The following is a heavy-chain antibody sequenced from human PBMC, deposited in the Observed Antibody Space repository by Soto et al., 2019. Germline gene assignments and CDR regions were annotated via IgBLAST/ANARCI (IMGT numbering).Heavy chain of an antibody. V-gene: IGHV1-69*13. J-gene: IGHJ6*02. CDR3: ARAPGSYYTHYYYGMDV. Sequence: SVKVSCKASGGTFSSYAISWVRQAPGQGLEWMGGIIPIFGTANYAQKFQGRVTITADESTSTAYMELSSLRSEDTAVYYCARAPGSYYTHYYYGMDVWGQGTTVTVSS. CDR1: GGTFSSYA. CDR2: IIPIFGTA. D-gene: IGHD1-26*01.